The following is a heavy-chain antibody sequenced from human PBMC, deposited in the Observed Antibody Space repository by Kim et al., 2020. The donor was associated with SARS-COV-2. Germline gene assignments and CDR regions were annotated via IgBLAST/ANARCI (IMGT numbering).Heavy chain of an antibody. V-gene: IGHV4-61*01. D-gene: IGHD2-2*01. J-gene: IGHJ5*02. CDR3: ARYCSSTSCGPYYNWFDP. CDR2: IYYSGST. Sequence: SETLSLTCTVSGGSVSSGSYYWSWIRQPPGKGLEWIGYIYYSGSTNYNPSLKSRVTISVDTSKNQFSLKLSSVTAADTAVYYCARYCSSTSCGPYYNWFDPWGQGTLVTVSS. CDR1: GGSVSSGSYY.